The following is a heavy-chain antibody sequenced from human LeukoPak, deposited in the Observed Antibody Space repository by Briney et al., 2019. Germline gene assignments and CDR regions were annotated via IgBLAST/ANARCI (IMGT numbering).Heavy chain of an antibody. J-gene: IGHJ4*02. CDR2: ISYDGSNK. Sequence: PGRSLRLSCAASGFTFSSYAMHWVRQAPGKGLEWVAVISYDGSNKYYADSVKGRFTISRDNSKNTLYLQMNSLRAEDTAVYYCAREMATIIGYYFDYWGQGTLVTVSS. CDR3: AREMATIIGYYFDY. D-gene: IGHD5-24*01. CDR1: GFTFSSYA. V-gene: IGHV3-30-3*01.